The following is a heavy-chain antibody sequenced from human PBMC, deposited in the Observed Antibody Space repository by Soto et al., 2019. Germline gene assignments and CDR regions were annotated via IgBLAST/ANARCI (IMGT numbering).Heavy chain of an antibody. V-gene: IGHV4-59*01. CDR3: ARDLWGYCGTDCYPLDV. D-gene: IGHD2-21*02. CDR2: LYNAGST. J-gene: IGHJ6*02. Sequence: QVRLQESGPGLVKPSETLSLTCTVSGGSISRYYWSWIRQPPGKGLEWIGYLYNAGSTIYNPSLKMRVTISVDMSQNQFSLNLNYVSAADTAVYYCARDLWGYCGTDCYPLDVWGQGTTVTVSS. CDR1: GGSISRYY.